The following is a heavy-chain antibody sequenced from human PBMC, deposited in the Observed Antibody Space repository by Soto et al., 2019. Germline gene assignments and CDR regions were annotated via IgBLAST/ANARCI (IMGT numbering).Heavy chain of an antibody. CDR1: GGTFSSYA. Sequence: ASVKVSCKASGGTFSSYAISWVRQAPGQGLEWMGGIIPIFGTANYAQKFQGRVTITADESTSTAYMELSGLRSEDTAVYYCARTADNYYYGSGWTKGGQPPLDYWGQGTLVTVSS. D-gene: IGHD3-10*01. V-gene: IGHV1-69*13. J-gene: IGHJ4*02. CDR2: IIPIFGTA. CDR3: ARTADNYYYGSGWTKGGQPPLDY.